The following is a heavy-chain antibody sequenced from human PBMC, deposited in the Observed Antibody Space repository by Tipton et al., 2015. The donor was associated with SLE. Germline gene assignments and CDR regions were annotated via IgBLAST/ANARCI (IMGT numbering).Heavy chain of an antibody. D-gene: IGHD1-26*01. V-gene: IGHV1-18*01. CDR3: ARTMDRGSIPGRDAFDI. J-gene: IGHJ3*02. CDR1: GGTFSSYA. CDR2: ISAYNGNT. Sequence: QVQLVQSGAEVKKPGASVKVSCKASGGTFSSYAISWVRQAPGQGLEWMGWISAYNGNTNYAQKLQVRVTMTTDTSTSTAYMELRSLRSDDTAVYYYARTMDRGSIPGRDAFDISCQGTMVTVSS.